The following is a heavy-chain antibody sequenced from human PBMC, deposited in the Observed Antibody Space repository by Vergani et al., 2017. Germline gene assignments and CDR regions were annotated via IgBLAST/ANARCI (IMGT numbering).Heavy chain of an antibody. CDR1: GYTFTSYG. CDR2: ISAYSGET. Sequence: QVQLVQSGAEVKKPGASVKVSCKASGYTFTSYGISWVRQAPGQGLEWMGWISAYSGETRYARSLQGRVTMTTDASTNTAYMSLRSLRSDDTAIYYCSRGGFYTSRNDFKFYGLGVWGQVTTVTVTS. J-gene: IGHJ6*02. CDR3: SRGGFYTSRNDFKFYGLGV. V-gene: IGHV1-18*01. D-gene: IGHD3-3*01.